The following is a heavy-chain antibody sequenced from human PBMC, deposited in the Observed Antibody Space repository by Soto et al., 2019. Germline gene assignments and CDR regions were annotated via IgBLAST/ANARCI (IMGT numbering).Heavy chain of an antibody. CDR3: ARVTYYYDSSGYYYQNFDY. CDR1: GGSISSGDYY. V-gene: IGHV4-30-4*01. CDR2: IYYSGRT. D-gene: IGHD3-22*01. J-gene: IGHJ4*02. Sequence: QVQLQESGPGLVKPSQTLSLTCTVSGGSISSGDYYWSWIRQPPGKGLEWIGYIYYSGRTYYNPSLKSRVTISVDTSKNQFSLKLSSVTAADTAVYYCARVTYYYDSSGYYYQNFDYWGQGTLVTVSS.